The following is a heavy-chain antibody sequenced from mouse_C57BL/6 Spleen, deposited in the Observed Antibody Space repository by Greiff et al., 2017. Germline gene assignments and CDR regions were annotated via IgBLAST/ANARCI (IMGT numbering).Heavy chain of an antibody. CDR3: ARDGRKTGFAY. D-gene: IGHD3-2*01. CDR1: GFTFSSYA. CDR2: ISDGGSYT. V-gene: IGHV5-4*01. J-gene: IGHJ3*01. Sequence: EVMLVESGGGLVKPGGSLKLSCAASGFTFSSYAMSWVRQTPAKRLEWVATISDGGSYTYYPDNVKGRFTISRDNAKNNLYLQMSHLKSEDTAMYYCARDGRKTGFAYWGQGTLVTVSA.